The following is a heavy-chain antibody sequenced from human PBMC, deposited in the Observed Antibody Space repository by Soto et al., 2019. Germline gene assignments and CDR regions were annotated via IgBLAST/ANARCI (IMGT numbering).Heavy chain of an antibody. Sequence: EVQLVESGGGLVQPGGSLRLSCAASGFTFSDYWMSWVRQAPGKGLEWVANIKQDGSEKYYVDSVKGRFTISRDNAKNSLFLQVNSLGDEDTAVYFCARGREDYWGQGTLVTVSS. CDR2: IKQDGSEK. V-gene: IGHV3-7*01. CDR3: ARGREDY. J-gene: IGHJ4*02. CDR1: GFTFSDYW. D-gene: IGHD1-26*01.